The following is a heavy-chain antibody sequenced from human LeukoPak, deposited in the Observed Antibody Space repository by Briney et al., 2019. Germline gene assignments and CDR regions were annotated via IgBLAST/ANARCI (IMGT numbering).Heavy chain of an antibody. CDR3: AGAIDNWFDP. CDR1: GFTFSSYG. Sequence: GRSLRLSCAASGFTFSSYGMHWVRQAPGKGLEWVAVISYDGSNKYYADSVKGRFTISRDNAKNSLYLQMNSLRAEDMALYYCAGAIDNWFDPWGQGTLVTVSS. J-gene: IGHJ5*02. V-gene: IGHV3-30*03. D-gene: IGHD4/OR15-4a*01. CDR2: ISYDGSNK.